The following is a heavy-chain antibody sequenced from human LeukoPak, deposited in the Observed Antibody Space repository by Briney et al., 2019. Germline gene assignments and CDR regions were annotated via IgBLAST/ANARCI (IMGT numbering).Heavy chain of an antibody. CDR1: GYTFTSYG. CDR3: AGGAQGTTEEYYYYGMDV. Sequence: ASVKVSCKASGYTFTSYGISWVRQAPGQGLEWMGWISAYNGNTNYAQKLQGRVTMTTDTSTSTAYMELRSLRSDDTAVYYCAGGAQGTTEEYYYYGMDVWGQGTTVTVSS. CDR2: ISAYNGNT. V-gene: IGHV1-18*01. J-gene: IGHJ6*02. D-gene: IGHD1-1*01.